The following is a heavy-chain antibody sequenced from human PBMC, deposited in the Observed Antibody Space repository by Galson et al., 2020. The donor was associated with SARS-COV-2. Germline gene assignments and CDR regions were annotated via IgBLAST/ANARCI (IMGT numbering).Heavy chain of an antibody. CDR1: GFAFSSDA. CDR3: ASVRGDGYFGY. J-gene: IGHJ4*02. Sequence: GGSLRLSCSASGFAFSSDAMTWVRQAPGKGLEWVSSISSTSRYIYYADLVRGRFTISRDNAKNSLSLQMNSLRVEDTAVYYCASVRGDGYFGYWGQGTLVTVSS. V-gene: IGHV3-21*01. CDR2: ISSTSRYI. D-gene: IGHD3-10*01.